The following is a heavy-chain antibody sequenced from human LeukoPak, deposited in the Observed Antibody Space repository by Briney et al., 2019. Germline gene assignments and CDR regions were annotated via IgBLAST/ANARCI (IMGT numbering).Heavy chain of an antibody. CDR2: ISAYNGNT. V-gene: IGHV1-18*01. CDR1: GDTFSNYA. Sequence: ASVKVSCKASGDTFSNYAISWVRQAPGQGLEWMGWISAYNGNTNYAQKLQGRVTMTTDTSTSTAYMELRSLRSDDTAVYYCVAFDSGYREYWGQGTLVTVSS. J-gene: IGHJ4*02. CDR3: VAFDSGYREY. D-gene: IGHD5-12*01.